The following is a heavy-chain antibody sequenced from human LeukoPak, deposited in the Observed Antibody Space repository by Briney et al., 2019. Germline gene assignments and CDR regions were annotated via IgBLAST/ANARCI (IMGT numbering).Heavy chain of an antibody. CDR2: IYYTGST. D-gene: IGHD3-16*01. Sequence: PSETLSLTCTVSGASISNYYWSWIRQPPGKGLEWFGYIYYTGSTNYNPSLKSRVTLSVDTSKNQFSLKLSSVTAADTAVYYCARRWVYDKRAFDAWGQGTMVTVSS. CDR1: GASISNYY. J-gene: IGHJ3*01. V-gene: IGHV4-59*01. CDR3: ARRWVYDKRAFDA.